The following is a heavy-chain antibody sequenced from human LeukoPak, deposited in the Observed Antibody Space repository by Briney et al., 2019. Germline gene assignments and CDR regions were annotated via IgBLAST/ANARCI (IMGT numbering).Heavy chain of an antibody. J-gene: IGHJ6*02. CDR3: ARQGCSGGSCSYYYYYYGMDV. D-gene: IGHD2-15*01. CDR1: GGSFSGYY. V-gene: IGHV4-34*01. Sequence: SETLSLTCAVYGGSFSGYYWSWIRQPPGKGLEWIGEINHSGSTNYNPSLKSRVTISVDTSKNQFSLKLSSVTAADTAVYYCARQGCSGGSCSYYYYYYGMDVWGQGTTVTVSS. CDR2: INHSGST.